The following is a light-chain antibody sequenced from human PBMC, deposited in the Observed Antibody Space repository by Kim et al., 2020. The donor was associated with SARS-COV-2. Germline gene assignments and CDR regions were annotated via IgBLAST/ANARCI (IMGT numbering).Light chain of an antibody. CDR2: GAS. V-gene: IGKV3-20*01. CDR3: QQYGSSPRT. Sequence: LPPGERATRSCRASQSVSSSYLAWYQQKPGQAPRLLIYGASSRATGIPDRFSGSGSGTDFTLTISRLEPEDFAVYYCQQYGSSPRTFGHGTKLEI. CDR1: QSVSSSY. J-gene: IGKJ2*01.